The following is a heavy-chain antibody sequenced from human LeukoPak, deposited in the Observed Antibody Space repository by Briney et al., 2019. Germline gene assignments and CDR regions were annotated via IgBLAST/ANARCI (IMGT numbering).Heavy chain of an antibody. J-gene: IGHJ4*02. CDR1: GFTFSSYS. V-gene: IGHV3-21*03. CDR3: XXEIAVVPAASLGY. CDR2: ISSSSSYI. D-gene: IGHD2-2*01. Sequence: PGGSLRLSCAASGFTFSSYSMNWVRQAPGKGLEWVSSISSSSSYIYYADSVKGRFTISRDNAKNSLYLQMNSLKAEDTAVYYXXXEIAVVPAASLGYWGQGTLVTVSS.